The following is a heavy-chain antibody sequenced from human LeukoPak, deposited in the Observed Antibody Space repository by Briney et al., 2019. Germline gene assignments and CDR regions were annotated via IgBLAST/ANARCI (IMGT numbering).Heavy chain of an antibody. CDR3: ARSPITIFGVVIRYYLDY. CDR2: INPNSGGT. Sequence: ASVKVSFKASGYTFTGYYMHWVRQAPGQGLEWMGWINPNSGGTNYAQEFQGRVTMTRDTSISTAYMELSRLKSDDTAVYLCARSPITIFGVVIRYYLDYWGQGTLVIVSS. J-gene: IGHJ4*02. CDR1: GYTFTGYY. D-gene: IGHD3-3*01. V-gene: IGHV1-2*02.